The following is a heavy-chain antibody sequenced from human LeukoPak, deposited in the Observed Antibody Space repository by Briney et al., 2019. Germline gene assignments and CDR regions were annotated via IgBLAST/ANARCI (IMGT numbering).Heavy chain of an antibody. CDR2: INSDGTTT. D-gene: IGHD2-21*02. CDR1: GFTFSSYW. V-gene: IGHV3-74*01. J-gene: IGHJ5*02. Sequence: GGSLRLSCAASGFTFSSYWMHWVRQAPGKGLVWVSSINSDGTTTAYADSVKGRFTMSRDKAKATLYLQMNSLRAEDTAVYYCARDHGGDCSCNWFDPWGQGTLVTVSS. CDR3: ARDHGGDCSCNWFDP.